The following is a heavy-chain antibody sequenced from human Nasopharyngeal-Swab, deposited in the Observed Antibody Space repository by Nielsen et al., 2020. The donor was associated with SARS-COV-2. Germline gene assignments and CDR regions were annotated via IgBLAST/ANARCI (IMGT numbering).Heavy chain of an antibody. CDR3: ARGAVHHMLDL. J-gene: IGHJ5*02. D-gene: IGHD3-16*01. CDR2: ISAYNGNT. V-gene: IGHV1-18*01. Sequence: WVRQAPGQGLEWMGWISAYNGNTNYAQKLQGRVTMTRDTSTSTAYMELSSLRSDDTAVYFCARGAVHHMLDLWGRGTRVTVSS.